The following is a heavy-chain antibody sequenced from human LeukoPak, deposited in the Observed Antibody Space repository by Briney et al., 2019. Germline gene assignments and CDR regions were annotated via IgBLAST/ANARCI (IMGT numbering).Heavy chain of an antibody. CDR2: IYYSGST. CDR3: ASRGYSDPFDY. Sequence: PSETLSLTCTVSGGSISSSSYYWGWIRQPPGKGLEWIGSIYYSGSTYYNPSLKSRVTISVDTSKNQFSLKLSSVTAADTAVYYCASRGYSDPFDYWGQGTLVTVSS. CDR1: GGSISSSSYY. D-gene: IGHD5-18*01. V-gene: IGHV4-39*01. J-gene: IGHJ4*02.